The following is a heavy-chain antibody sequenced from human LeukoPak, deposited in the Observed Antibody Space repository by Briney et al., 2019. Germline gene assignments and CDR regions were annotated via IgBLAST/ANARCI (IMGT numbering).Heavy chain of an antibody. CDR3: ARDQESGIVVVPAAMPGGY. Sequence: VASVKVSCKASGYTFTSYGISWVRQAPGQGLEWTGWISAYNGNTNYAQKLQGRVTMTTDTSTSTAYMELRSLRSDDTAVYYCARDQESGIVVVPAAMPGGYWGQGTLVTVSS. J-gene: IGHJ4*02. CDR1: GYTFTSYG. V-gene: IGHV1-18*04. CDR2: ISAYNGNT. D-gene: IGHD2-2*01.